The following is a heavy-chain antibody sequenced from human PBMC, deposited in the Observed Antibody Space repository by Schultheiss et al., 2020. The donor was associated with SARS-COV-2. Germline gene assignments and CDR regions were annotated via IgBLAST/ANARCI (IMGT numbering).Heavy chain of an antibody. CDR2: ISYDGSNK. Sequence: GGSLRLSCAASGFTFSSYAMHWVRQAPGKGLEWVAVISYDGSNKYYADSVKGRFTISRDNSKNTLYLQMNSLRAEDTAVYYCARANSMIVVVTYFDYWGQGTLVTVS. D-gene: IGHD3-22*01. CDR1: GFTFSSYA. J-gene: IGHJ4*02. V-gene: IGHV3-30*01. CDR3: ARANSMIVVVTYFDY.